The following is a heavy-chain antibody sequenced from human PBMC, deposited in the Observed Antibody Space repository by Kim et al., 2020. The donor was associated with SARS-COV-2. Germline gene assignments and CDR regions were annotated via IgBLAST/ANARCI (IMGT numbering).Heavy chain of an antibody. Sequence: GGSLRLSCAASGFTFSNAWMSWVRQAPGKGLEWFGRIKSKTDGGTTDYAAPVKGRFTISRDDSKNTLYLQMNSLKTEDTAVYYCTSSKYYDFWSGYSAYGMDVWGQGTTVTVSS. J-gene: IGHJ6*02. CDR3: TSSKYYDFWSGYSAYGMDV. D-gene: IGHD3-3*01. CDR1: GFTFSNAW. CDR2: IKSKTDGGTT. V-gene: IGHV3-15*01.